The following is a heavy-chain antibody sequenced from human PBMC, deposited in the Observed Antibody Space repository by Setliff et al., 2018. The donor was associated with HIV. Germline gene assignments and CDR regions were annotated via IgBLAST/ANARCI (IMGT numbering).Heavy chain of an antibody. J-gene: IGHJ4*02. V-gene: IGHV3-48*04. CDR3: ARDQNILTSFYWDY. CDR1: GFTFSSYA. Sequence: GGSLRLSCASSGFTFSSYAMTWVRQAPGKGLEWLTYINYDSKIIYNADSVKGRFTVSRDNAKNSLYLQMNSLRVEDTAIYYCARDQNILTSFYWDYWGQGSLVTVSS. D-gene: IGHD3-9*01. CDR2: INYDSKII.